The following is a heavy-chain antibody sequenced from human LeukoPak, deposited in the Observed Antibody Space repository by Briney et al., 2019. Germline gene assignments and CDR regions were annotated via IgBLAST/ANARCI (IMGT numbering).Heavy chain of an antibody. CDR1: GFTFSTYA. Sequence: GSLRLSCAASGFTFSTYAMSWVRQAPGMGLEWVSSISNNGGDTYYADSVKGRFTISRDNPKNTLYLQMNSLRAEDTAVYYCAKAEKGLYCSGGSCYPVGGDPYNDYWGQGTLVTVSS. D-gene: IGHD2-15*01. V-gene: IGHV3-23*01. J-gene: IGHJ4*02. CDR2: ISNNGGDT. CDR3: AKAEKGLYCSGGSCYPVGGDPYNDY.